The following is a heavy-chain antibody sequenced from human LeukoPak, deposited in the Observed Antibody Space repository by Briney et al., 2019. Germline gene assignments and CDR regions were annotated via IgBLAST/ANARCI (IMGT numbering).Heavy chain of an antibody. V-gene: IGHV4-59*01. CDR3: AKLEGSGWYFFDN. D-gene: IGHD6-19*01. Sequence: SETLSLTCTVSGGSISSYYWSWIRQPPGKGLEWIGYIYYSGSTNYNPSLKSRVTISRDTSKNQFSLRLTSVTAADTAVYYCAKLEGSGWYFFDNWGQGTLVAVSS. CDR2: IYYSGST. J-gene: IGHJ4*02. CDR1: GGSISSYY.